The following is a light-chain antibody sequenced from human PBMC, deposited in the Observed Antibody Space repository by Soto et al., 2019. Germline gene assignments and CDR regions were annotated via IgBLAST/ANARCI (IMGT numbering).Light chain of an antibody. CDR3: QQFNGNPYDIT. J-gene: IGKJ5*01. V-gene: IGKV1-13*02. CDR2: DAS. CDR1: QGMRSG. Sequence: AIQLTQSPSSLSASVGDRVTITCRAGQGMRSGLAWYQQKSGKAPKLLIYDASSLQSGVPSRFSGSGSGTDFTLTISSLQPEDFATYYCQQFNGNPYDITFGQGTRLEIK.